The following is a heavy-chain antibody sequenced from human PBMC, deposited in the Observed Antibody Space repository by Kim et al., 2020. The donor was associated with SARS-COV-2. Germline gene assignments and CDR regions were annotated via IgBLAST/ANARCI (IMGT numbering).Heavy chain of an antibody. CDR2: IWDDGSNK. D-gene: IGHD3-22*01. Sequence: GGSLRLSCEASGFTFSSYGMHWVRQAPGKGLEWVAVIWDDGSNKYYADSVKGRFTISRDNSKNTLYLQMNSLRAEDTAVYYCASGLDYYDSSGYYYVGGAFDIWGQGTMVTVSS. CDR3: ASGLDYYDSSGYYYVGGAFDI. V-gene: IGHV3-33*01. J-gene: IGHJ3*02. CDR1: GFTFSSYG.